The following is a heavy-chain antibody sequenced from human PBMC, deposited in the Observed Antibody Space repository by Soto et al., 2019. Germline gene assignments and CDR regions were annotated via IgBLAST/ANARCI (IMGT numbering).Heavy chain of an antibody. CDR1: GGTFSSYA. J-gene: IGHJ6*02. Sequence: QVQLVQSGAEVKKPGSSVKVSCKASGGTFSSYAISWVRQAPGQGLEWMGGIIPIFGTANYAQKFQGRVTITADKSTNTAYMELSRLRSEDTAVYYCARAVVVVPAAEETTTYGMDVWGQGTTVTVSS. D-gene: IGHD2-2*01. CDR3: ARAVVVVPAAEETTTYGMDV. CDR2: IIPIFGTA. V-gene: IGHV1-69*06.